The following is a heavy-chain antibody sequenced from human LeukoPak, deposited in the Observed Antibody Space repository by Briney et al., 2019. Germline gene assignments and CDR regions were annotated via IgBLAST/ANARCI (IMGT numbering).Heavy chain of an antibody. CDR3: ARDSLAFDI. CDR1: GYSISSGYY. J-gene: IGHJ3*02. CDR2: IYNSGST. Sequence: SETLSLTCTVSGYSISSGYYWGWIRQSPGKGLEWIGSIYNSGSTYYNPSLKSRITISVDTSKNQFSLKVRSVTAADTAVYYCARDSLAFDIWGQGTMVTVSS. V-gene: IGHV4-38-2*02.